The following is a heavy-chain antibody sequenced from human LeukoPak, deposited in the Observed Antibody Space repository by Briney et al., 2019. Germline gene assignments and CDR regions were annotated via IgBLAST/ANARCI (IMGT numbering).Heavy chain of an antibody. Sequence: GGSLRLSCAASGFTFSSYSMNWVRQAPGKGLEWVSYISSSSSTIYYADSVKGRFTISRDNAKNSLYLQMNSLRAEDTAVYYCARDRLVGGGPFGYWGQGTLVTVSS. CDR1: GFTFSSYS. J-gene: IGHJ4*02. D-gene: IGHD3-16*01. CDR2: ISSSSSTI. CDR3: ARDRLVGGGPFGY. V-gene: IGHV3-48*04.